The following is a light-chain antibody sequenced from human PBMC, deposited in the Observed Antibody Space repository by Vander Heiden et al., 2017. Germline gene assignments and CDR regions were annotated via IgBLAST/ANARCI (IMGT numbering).Light chain of an antibody. CDR3: AAWDDRLSGPV. J-gene: IGLJ3*02. CDR2: SNN. V-gene: IGLV1-44*01. CDR1: SSNIGTNT. Sequence: QPVLTQPPSASGTPGQRVTIPCSGSSSNIGTNTINWYQQHPGTAPKLLIYSNNQRPSGVPDRFSGSRSGTSASLAISGLQSEDEADYYCAAWDDRLSGPVFGGGTKLTVL.